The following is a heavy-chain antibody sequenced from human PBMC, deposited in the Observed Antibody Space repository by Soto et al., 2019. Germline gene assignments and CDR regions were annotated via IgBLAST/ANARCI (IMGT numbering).Heavy chain of an antibody. CDR1: GFSFDSFN. D-gene: IGHD3-10*02. Sequence: PGGSQSLSCEASGFSFDSFNMNWVRQVPGKGLEWFASFSSSGGYTYIADSVKGRFTISRDNSKNTLYLQMNSLRAEDTAVYYCAKVLLCSGSYYNCVSGSDYWGQGTLVTVSS. CDR2: FSSSGGYT. J-gene: IGHJ4*02. V-gene: IGHV3-23*01. CDR3: AKVLLCSGSYYNCVSGSDY.